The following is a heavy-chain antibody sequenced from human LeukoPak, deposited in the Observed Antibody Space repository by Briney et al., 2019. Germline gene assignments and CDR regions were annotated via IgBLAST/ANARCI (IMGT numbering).Heavy chain of an antibody. CDR2: INPNSGDT. J-gene: IGHJ4*02. CDR3: ARVLHRYGSGSYSLLTLGY. D-gene: IGHD3-10*01. Sequence: ASVKVSCKASGYIFTSYYMHWVRQAPGQGLEWMGWINPNSGDTNYAQKFQGWVTMTRDTSISTGYMELSRLRSDDTAVYYCARVLHRYGSGSYSLLTLGYWGQGTLVTVSS. CDR1: GYIFTSYY. V-gene: IGHV1-2*04.